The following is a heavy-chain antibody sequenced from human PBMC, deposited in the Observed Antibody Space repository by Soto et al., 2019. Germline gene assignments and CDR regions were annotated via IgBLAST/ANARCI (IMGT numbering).Heavy chain of an antibody. Sequence: GASVKVSCKASGGTFSSYAISWVRQAPGQGLEWMGGIIPIFGTANYAQKFQGRATITADESTSTAYMELSSLRSEDTAVYYCARDSYGFNWFDPWGQGTLVTVSS. CDR2: IIPIFGTA. V-gene: IGHV1-69*13. J-gene: IGHJ5*02. CDR1: GGTFSSYA. D-gene: IGHD5-18*01. CDR3: ARDSYGFNWFDP.